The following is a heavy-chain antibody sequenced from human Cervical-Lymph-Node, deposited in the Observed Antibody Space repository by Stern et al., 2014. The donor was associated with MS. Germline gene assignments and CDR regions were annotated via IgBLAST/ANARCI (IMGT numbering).Heavy chain of an antibody. Sequence: EVHLVESGAEVKKPGESLKISCRGSGNSFSGYWIGWVRQMPGKGLEWMGIVYSGDSDARSSPSFQGQVTISADKSSNTAYLQWSSLKASDTATYYCASHVRGGPFDFWGQGTLVTVSS. CDR3: ASHVRGGPFDF. V-gene: IGHV5-51*03. D-gene: IGHD3-10*02. CDR1: GNSFSGYW. CDR2: VYSGDSDA. J-gene: IGHJ4*02.